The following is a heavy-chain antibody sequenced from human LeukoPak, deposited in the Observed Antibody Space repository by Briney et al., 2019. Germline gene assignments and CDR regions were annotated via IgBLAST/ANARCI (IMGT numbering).Heavy chain of an antibody. CDR1: GYRFTNYY. D-gene: IGHD3-16*01. J-gene: IGHJ4*02. CDR2: LNPSTGGT. V-gene: IGHV1-2*02. Sequence: GASVKVSCKASGYRFTNYYIHWVRQAPGQGLEWMGWLNPSTGGTDFAQKFQGRVTMTRDMSTSTVYMELSSLRSEDTAVYYCARGLGYYDYVWGYWGQGTLVTVSS. CDR3: ARGLGYYDYVWGY.